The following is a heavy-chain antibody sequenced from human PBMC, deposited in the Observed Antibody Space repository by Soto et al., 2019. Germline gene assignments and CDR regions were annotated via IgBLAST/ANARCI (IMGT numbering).Heavy chain of an antibody. J-gene: IGHJ4*02. CDR3: ARDVAAGDH. CDR1: GYTFTHYY. D-gene: IGHD6-13*01. CDR2: INPASGST. Sequence: QVQLVQSGAEVKKPGASVKVSCRTSGYTFTHYYIHWVRQAPGQGLEWLAIINPASGSTNYAQDFQGRVTLTMDTSTTPVYMELSGLRAGDTGVFFCARDVAAGDHWGQGSLVTVSS. V-gene: IGHV1-46*01.